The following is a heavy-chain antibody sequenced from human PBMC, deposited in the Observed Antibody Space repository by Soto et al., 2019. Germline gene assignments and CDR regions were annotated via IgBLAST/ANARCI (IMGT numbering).Heavy chain of an antibody. V-gene: IGHV1-69*13. D-gene: IGHD2-21*02. CDR2: IIPIFGTA. CDR3: ARGDVNWFDP. J-gene: IGHJ5*02. Sequence: RASVKVSCKASGGTFSSYAISWVRQAPGQGLEWMGGIIPIFGTANYAQKFQGRVTITADESTSTAYMELSSLRSDDTAVYYCARGDVNWFDPWGQGTLVTVSS. CDR1: GGTFSSYA.